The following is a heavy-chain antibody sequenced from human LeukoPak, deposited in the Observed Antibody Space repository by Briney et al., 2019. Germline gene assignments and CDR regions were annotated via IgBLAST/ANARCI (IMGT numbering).Heavy chain of an antibody. D-gene: IGHD2-15*01. CDR3: ARETGYCSGGRCYFIY. J-gene: IGHJ4*02. CDR1: GYTFTGSY. CDR2: ISPNSGGT. Sequence: ASVKVSCKASGYTFTGSYIHWVRQAPGQGLEWMGWISPNSGGTSSAQKFQGRVTMTRDTSVSTAYMELSSLRSDDTALYYCARETGYCSGGRCYFIYWGQGTLVTVSS. V-gene: IGHV1-2*02.